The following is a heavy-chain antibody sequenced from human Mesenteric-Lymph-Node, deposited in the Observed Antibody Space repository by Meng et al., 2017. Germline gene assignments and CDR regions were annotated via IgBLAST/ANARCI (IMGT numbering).Heavy chain of an antibody. CDR2: ISSNSTI. D-gene: IGHD3-16*01. Sequence: GGSLRLSCAASGFDFITYAMSWVRQAPGKGLEWVSSISSNSTIYFADSVKGRFTISRDNAKNSLYLQMNSLRAEDTAVYFCARELYYSQTSGRIGAAFDVWGQGTMVTVSS. CDR3: ARELYYSQTSGRIGAAFDV. V-gene: IGHV3-69-1*01. CDR1: GFDFITYA. J-gene: IGHJ3*01.